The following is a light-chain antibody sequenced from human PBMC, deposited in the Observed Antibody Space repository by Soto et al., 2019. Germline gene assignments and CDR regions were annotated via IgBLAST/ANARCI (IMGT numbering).Light chain of an antibody. Sequence: EIVLTQSPATLSLSPGERATLSCRASQSVLSYLAWYQQKPGQAPRLLIYDASNRATGIPARFSGSGSGTDFTLTISGLEPEDFAVYYCQQRSNWPPALTFGGGTKVEIK. V-gene: IGKV3-11*01. J-gene: IGKJ4*01. CDR1: QSVLSY. CDR3: QQRSNWPPALT. CDR2: DAS.